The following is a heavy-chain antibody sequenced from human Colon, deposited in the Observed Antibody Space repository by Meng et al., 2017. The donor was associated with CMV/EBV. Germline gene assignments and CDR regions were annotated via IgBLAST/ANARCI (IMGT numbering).Heavy chain of an antibody. CDR1: GFTCTKYF. Sequence: SGKASGFTCTKYFMHWVRQAPGQGLEYMGHINPNGIAASYAQRFRGRFTMTRDTSTSTVYMELSGLRSEDTAVYYCARESTMVTDYWGQGTLVTVSS. CDR2: INPNGIAA. D-gene: IGHD4/OR15-4a*01. J-gene: IGHJ4*02. CDR3: ARESTMVTDY. V-gene: IGHV1-46*01.